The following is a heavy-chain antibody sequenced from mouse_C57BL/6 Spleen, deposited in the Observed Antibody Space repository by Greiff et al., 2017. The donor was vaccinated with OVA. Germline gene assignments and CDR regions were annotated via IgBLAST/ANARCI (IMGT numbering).Heavy chain of an antibody. D-gene: IGHD1-1*01. CDR3: ARMVIYYGSSYWYFDV. J-gene: IGHJ1*03. Sequence: VQLQQSGPELVKPGASVKIPCKASGYTFTDYNMDWVKQSHGKSLEWIGDINPNNGGTIYNQKFKGKATLTVDKSSSTAYMELRSLTSEDTAVYYCARMVIYYGSSYWYFDVWGTGTTVTVSS. CDR2: INPNNGGT. V-gene: IGHV1-18*01. CDR1: GYTFTDYN.